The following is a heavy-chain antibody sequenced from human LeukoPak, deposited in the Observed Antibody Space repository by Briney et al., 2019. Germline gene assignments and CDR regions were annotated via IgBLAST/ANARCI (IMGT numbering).Heavy chain of an antibody. J-gene: IGHJ5*02. CDR3: ATSGGPINWFDP. CDR1: GGSLSGDY. V-gene: IGHV4-34*01. CDR2: INHSGST. Sequence: PSETLSLTCAVYGGSLSGDYWGWLRQPPGKGLQWIGEINHSGSTNYNPSLKSRVTISVDTSKNQFSLKLTSVTAADTAVYYCATSGGPINWFDPWGQGTLVTVSS. D-gene: IGHD3-10*01.